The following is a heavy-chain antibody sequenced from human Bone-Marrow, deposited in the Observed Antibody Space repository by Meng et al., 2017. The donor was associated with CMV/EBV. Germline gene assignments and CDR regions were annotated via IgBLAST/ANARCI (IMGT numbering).Heavy chain of an antibody. CDR1: GFTFDDYA. CDR3: ARRGGGGYHNGAFDI. J-gene: IGHJ3*02. Sequence: SLKISCAASGFTFDDYAMHWVRQAPGKGLEWVSGISWNSGSIGYADSVKGRFTISRDNSKNTLYLQMNSLRVDDTAVYYCARRGGGGYHNGAFDIWGRGTMVTVSS. D-gene: IGHD5-24*01. V-gene: IGHV3-9*01. CDR2: ISWNSGSI.